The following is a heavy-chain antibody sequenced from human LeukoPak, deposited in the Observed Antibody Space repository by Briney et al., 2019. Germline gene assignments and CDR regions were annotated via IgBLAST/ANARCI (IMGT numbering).Heavy chain of an antibody. CDR1: GFTVSSNH. V-gene: IGHV3-53*01. D-gene: IGHD1-26*01. Sequence: PGGSLRLSCAASGFTVSSNHMSWVRQAPGKGLEWVSVIYSGGSTYYADSVKGRFPISRDSSKNMLYLQMNSLRAEDTAVYYCAREGNTGSQEGMDVWGQGTTVTVSS. J-gene: IGHJ6*02. CDR3: AREGNTGSQEGMDV. CDR2: IYSGGST.